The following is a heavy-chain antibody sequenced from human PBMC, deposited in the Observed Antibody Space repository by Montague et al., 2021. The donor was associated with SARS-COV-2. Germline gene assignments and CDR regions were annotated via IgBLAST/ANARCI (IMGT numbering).Heavy chain of an antibody. D-gene: IGHD3-9*01. CDR2: TYYRSKWDS. CDR1: GDSVSSKSVA. CDR3: ESSGITLTGLDAFDI. J-gene: IGHJ3*02. Sequence: CAISGDSVSSKSVAWNWIRQSPSRGLERLGRTYYRSKWDSDYAESVKRRLVITPDTSKNQVSLQLNSVIPEDTAVYFCESSGITLTGLDAFDIWGQGTMVTVSS. V-gene: IGHV6-1*01.